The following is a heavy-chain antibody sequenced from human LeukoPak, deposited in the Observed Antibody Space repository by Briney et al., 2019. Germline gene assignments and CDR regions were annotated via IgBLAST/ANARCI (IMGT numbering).Heavy chain of an antibody. V-gene: IGHV3-23*01. CDR2: ISGSGGST. CDR1: GFTFSSYA. CDR3: AKAQDPTYYYGSGSPLDWFDP. Sequence: GGSLRLSCAAPGFTFSSYAMSWVRQAPGKGLEWVSAISGSGGSTYYADSVKGRFTISRDNSKNTLYLQMNSLRAEDTAVYYCAKAQDPTYYYGSGSPLDWFDPWGQGTLVTVSS. J-gene: IGHJ5*02. D-gene: IGHD3-10*01.